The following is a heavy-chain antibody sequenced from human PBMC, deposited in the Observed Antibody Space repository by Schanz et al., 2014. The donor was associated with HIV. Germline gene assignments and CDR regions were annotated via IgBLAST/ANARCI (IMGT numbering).Heavy chain of an antibody. CDR2: INWNGDTT. CDR3: ARDNSGSIDY. J-gene: IGHJ4*02. Sequence: QVQLVESGGGVVQPGRSLRLSCAASGFTFSNYGMNWVRQAPGKGLEWVAVINWNGDTTYYADSVKGRFTISRDASKNALYLQMNSLRAEDTAVYYCARDNSGSIDYWGQGTLVTVSS. V-gene: IGHV3-33*08. D-gene: IGHD3-10*01. CDR1: GFTFSNYG.